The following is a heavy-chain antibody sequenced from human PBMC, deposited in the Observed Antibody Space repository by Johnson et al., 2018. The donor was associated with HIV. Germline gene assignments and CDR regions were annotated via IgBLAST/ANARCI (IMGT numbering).Heavy chain of an antibody. V-gene: IGHV3-30*03. D-gene: IGHD6-6*01. Sequence: QVQLVESGGGLVKPGGSLRLSCAASGFTFSDYYMSWIRQAPGKGLAWVAVISYDVGNKYYADSVKGRFTISRENSKNTLYLQMDSLRVEDTAVYYCASTRLGAFDIWGQGTMVTVSS. CDR1: GFTFSDYY. CDR3: ASTRLGAFDI. J-gene: IGHJ3*02. CDR2: ISYDVGNK.